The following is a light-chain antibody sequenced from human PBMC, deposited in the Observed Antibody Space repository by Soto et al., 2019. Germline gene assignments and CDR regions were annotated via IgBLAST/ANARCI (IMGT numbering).Light chain of an antibody. CDR1: SGHSSYA. Sequence: QLVLTQSPSASASLGASVKLTCTLSSGHSSYAIAWHQQQPEKGPRYLMKLNSDGSHSKGDGIPDRLSGSSSGAERYLIISSLQSEDEADYYCQTWGTGIRVFGTGTKVTVL. CDR3: QTWGTGIRV. CDR2: LNSDGSH. J-gene: IGLJ1*01. V-gene: IGLV4-69*01.